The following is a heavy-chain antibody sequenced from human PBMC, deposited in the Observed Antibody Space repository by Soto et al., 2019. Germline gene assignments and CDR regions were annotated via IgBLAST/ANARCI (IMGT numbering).Heavy chain of an antibody. CDR1: GGTFSSYA. Sequence: GASVKVSCKASGGTFSSYAISWVRQAPGQGLEWMEGIIPIFGTANYAQKFQGRVTITADESTSTAYMELSSLRSEDTAVYYCAPEGDYYDSSGYLTPVFWGQGTLVTVSS. CDR2: IIPIFGTA. D-gene: IGHD3-22*01. CDR3: APEGDYYDSSGYLTPVF. J-gene: IGHJ4*02. V-gene: IGHV1-69*13.